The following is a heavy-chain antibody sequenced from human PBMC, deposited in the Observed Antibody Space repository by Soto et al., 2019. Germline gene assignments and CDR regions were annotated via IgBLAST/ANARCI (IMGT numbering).Heavy chain of an antibody. CDR2: IIPIFGTA. CDR1: GVTFSSYA. CDR3: ASMTTVTRAFDI. V-gene: IGHV1-69*01. Sequence: SVKVSCKASGVTFSSYAISWVRQAPGQGLEWMGGIIPIFGTANYAQKFQGRVTITADESTRTAYMELSSLRSEDTAVYYCASMTTVTRAFDIWGPGTMVTV. D-gene: IGHD4-17*01. J-gene: IGHJ3*02.